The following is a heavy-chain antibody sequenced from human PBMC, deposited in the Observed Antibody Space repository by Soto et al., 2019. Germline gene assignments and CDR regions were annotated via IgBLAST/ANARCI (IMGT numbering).Heavy chain of an antibody. Sequence: AASVKVSCKASGGTFSSYTISWVRQAPGQGLEWMGRIIPILGIANYAQKFQGRVTITADKSTSTAYMELSSLRTEDTAVYYCARGYCSSTSCYSPYYYYYMDVWGKGTTVTVSS. CDR3: ARGYCSSTSCYSPYYYYYMDV. J-gene: IGHJ6*03. V-gene: IGHV1-69*02. CDR1: GGTFSSYT. CDR2: IIPILGIA. D-gene: IGHD2-2*01.